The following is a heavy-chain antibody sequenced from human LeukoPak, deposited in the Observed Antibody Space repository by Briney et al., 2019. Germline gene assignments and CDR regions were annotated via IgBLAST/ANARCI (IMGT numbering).Heavy chain of an antibody. D-gene: IGHD1-26*01. CDR1: GGSLSTDSYY. J-gene: IGHJ4*02. Sequence: PSETLSLTCTVSGGSLSTDSYYWGWIRQPPGKGLEWIGSVSYSGSTYYNPSLKSRVTISVDTSKNQYSLNLSSVTAADTAVYYCASVRSGSHYFDYWGQGTLVTVSS. CDR3: ASVRSGSHYFDY. V-gene: IGHV4-39*01. CDR2: VSYSGST.